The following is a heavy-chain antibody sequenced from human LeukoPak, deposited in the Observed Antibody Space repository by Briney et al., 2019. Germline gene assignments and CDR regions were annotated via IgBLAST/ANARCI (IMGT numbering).Heavy chain of an antibody. Sequence: PGGSLRLSCAASGFTFSSYSLNWVRQAPGKGLEWVSCISVSGSDFYYADSVKGRFTISRDNAKNSLYLQMNSLRAEDTAVYYCARDLVDPIVDVTAVLGGYGMDVWGQGTTVTVSS. CDR2: ISVSGSDF. V-gene: IGHV3-21*01. D-gene: IGHD2-21*02. CDR3: ARDLVDPIVDVTAVLGGYGMDV. CDR1: GFTFSSYS. J-gene: IGHJ6*02.